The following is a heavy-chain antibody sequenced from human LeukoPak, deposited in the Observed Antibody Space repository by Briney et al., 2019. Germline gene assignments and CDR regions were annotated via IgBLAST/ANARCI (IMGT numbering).Heavy chain of an antibody. D-gene: IGHD7-27*01. Sequence: GGSLRLSCVASGFTFSSYWMHWVRQAPGKGLVWVSRINSDGTSTNYADSVKGRFTISRDNAKNTLYLQMNSLRAEDTAVYYCAKVAWGYDYWGQGTLVTVSS. CDR1: GFTFSSYW. CDR2: INSDGTST. V-gene: IGHV3-74*01. J-gene: IGHJ4*02. CDR3: AKVAWGYDY.